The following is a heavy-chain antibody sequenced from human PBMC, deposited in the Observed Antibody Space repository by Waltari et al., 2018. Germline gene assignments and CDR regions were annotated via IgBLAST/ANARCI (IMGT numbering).Heavy chain of an antibody. CDR1: GLVFCSYD. J-gene: IGHJ4*02. V-gene: IGHV3-30*02. Sequence: QVHMAESGGGAVPPGGSMRVAGGGSGLVFCSYDMNWVRQNPGKGLEWLALIRDDGSKKFYADSVKGRFTVSRDNSRDTLYLHMNGLTSVDTAIYFCAREISTSSPSFWGRGTLVTVSS. CDR2: IRDDGSKK. CDR3: AREISTSSPSF. D-gene: IGHD1-1*01.